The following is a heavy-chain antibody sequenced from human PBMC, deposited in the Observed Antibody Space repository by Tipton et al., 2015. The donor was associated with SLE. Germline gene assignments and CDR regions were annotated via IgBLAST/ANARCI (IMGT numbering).Heavy chain of an antibody. V-gene: IGHV4-38-2*01. CDR3: ARYLVGAKGDAFDI. CDR2: IYNSGST. CDR1: RSSLSSRYS. J-gene: IGHJ3*02. Sequence: TLSLTCAVSRSSLSSRYSWGWIRQPPGKGLEWIGSIYNSGSTYYNPSLKSRVTISVDTSKNQFSLKLSSVTAADTAVYYCARYLVGAKGDAFDIWGQGTMVTVSS. D-gene: IGHD1-26*01.